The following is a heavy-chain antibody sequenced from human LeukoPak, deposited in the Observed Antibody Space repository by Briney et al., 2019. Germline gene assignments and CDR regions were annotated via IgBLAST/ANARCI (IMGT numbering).Heavy chain of an antibody. CDR3: ATSLGWNYGEVSGY. D-gene: IGHD1-7*01. Sequence: GASVKVSCKVSGYTLTELSMHWVRQAPGKGLEWMGGFDPEDGETIYAQKFQGRVTMTEDTSTDTAYMELSSLRSEDTAVYYCATSLGWNYGEVSGYWGQGTLVTVSS. V-gene: IGHV1-24*01. J-gene: IGHJ4*02. CDR2: FDPEDGET. CDR1: GYTLTELS.